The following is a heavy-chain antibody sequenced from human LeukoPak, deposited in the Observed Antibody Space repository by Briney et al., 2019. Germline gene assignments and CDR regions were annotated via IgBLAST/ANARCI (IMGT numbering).Heavy chain of an antibody. V-gene: IGHV3-23*01. D-gene: IGHD2-21*02. CDR3: AKDHVVVTATFADY. Sequence: GGSLRLSCAASGFTFSSYAMSWVRQARGKGLEWVSAISGSGGSTYYADSVKGRFTISRDNSKNTLYLQMNSLRAEDTAVYYCAKDHVVVTATFADYWGQGTLVTVSS. J-gene: IGHJ4*02. CDR1: GFTFSSYA. CDR2: ISGSGGST.